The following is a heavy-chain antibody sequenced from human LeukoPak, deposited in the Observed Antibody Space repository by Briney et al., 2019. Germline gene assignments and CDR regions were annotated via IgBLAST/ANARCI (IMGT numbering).Heavy chain of an antibody. Sequence: EASVKVSCKASGYTFTGYYMHWVRQAPGQGLEWMGWINPNSGGTNYAQKFQGRVTMTRDTSISTAYMELGRLRSDDTAVYYCARDQGTTSGYYYYYGMDVWGQGTTVTVSS. V-gene: IGHV1-2*02. D-gene: IGHD4-17*01. J-gene: IGHJ6*02. CDR2: INPNSGGT. CDR1: GYTFTGYY. CDR3: ARDQGTTSGYYYYYGMDV.